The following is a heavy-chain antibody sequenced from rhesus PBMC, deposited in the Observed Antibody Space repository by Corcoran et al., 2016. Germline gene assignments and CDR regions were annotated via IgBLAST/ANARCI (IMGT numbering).Heavy chain of an antibody. CDR2: IYGSGSST. D-gene: IGHD5-42*01. V-gene: IGHV4-169*01. Sequence: QLQLQESGPGLVKPSEPLSVTCAVSGVSISSSYWSWILQAPGKGLAWIGYIYGSGSSTHYNPSLKSRVTLSVDTSKNQFSLKLSSVTAADTAMYYCVRFGDTAGTVRPSLDVWGRGVLVTVSS. CDR1: GVSISSSY. J-gene: IGHJ5-2*02. CDR3: VRFGDTAGTVRPSLDV.